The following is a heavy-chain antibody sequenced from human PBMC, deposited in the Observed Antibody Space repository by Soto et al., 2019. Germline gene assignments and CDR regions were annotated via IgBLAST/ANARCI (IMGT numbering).Heavy chain of an antibody. CDR1: GGSISSGDYY. D-gene: IGHD3-16*02. J-gene: IGHJ4*02. CDR3: ARALHYVWGSYRYSYFDY. Sequence: SETLSLTCTLSGGSISSGDYYWSWIRQPPGKGLEWIGYIYYSGSTYYNPSLKSRVTISVDTSTNQFSLKLSSVTAADTAVHSCARALHYVWGSYRYSYFDYWHRVTLVTVSS. V-gene: IGHV4-30-4*01. CDR2: IYYSGST.